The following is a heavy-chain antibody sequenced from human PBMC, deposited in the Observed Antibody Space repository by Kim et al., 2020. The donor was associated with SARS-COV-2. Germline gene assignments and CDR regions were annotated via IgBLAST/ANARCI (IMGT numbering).Heavy chain of an antibody. J-gene: IGHJ6*01. CDR2: ISSSGSTI. CDR3: ESDIYGGETWGDYGIDV. Sequence: GGSLRLSCAASGFTFSDYYMSWIRQAPGKGLEWVAYISSSGSTISYADSAKVRCTISMYNAKKSQYLQMNSLRAENTATAQCESDIYGGETWGDYGIDV. CDR1: GFTFSDYY. V-gene: IGHV3-11*01. D-gene: IGHD3-16*01.